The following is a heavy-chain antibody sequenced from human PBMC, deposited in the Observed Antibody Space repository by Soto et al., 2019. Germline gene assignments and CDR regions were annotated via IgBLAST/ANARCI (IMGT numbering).Heavy chain of an antibody. CDR1: GFTFRKFW. D-gene: IGHD2-8*01. V-gene: IGHV3-74*01. CDR2: ISSDGTTT. Sequence: EVQLVQSGGGLAQPGKSLRLSCAASGFTFRKFWMHLFRQVPGTGPVWVSDISSDGTTTDYADSVKGRFTISRDNAKETLYLQMDRRRAEDTAVYYCAIQDCTNDVCLEAAVTVGGALESWGQGTLVTVSS. CDR3: AIQDCTNDVCLEAAVTVGGALES. J-gene: IGHJ1*01.